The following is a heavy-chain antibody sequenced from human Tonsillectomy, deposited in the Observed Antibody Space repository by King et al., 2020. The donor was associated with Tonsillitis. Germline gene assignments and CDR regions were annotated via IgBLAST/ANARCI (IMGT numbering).Heavy chain of an antibody. CDR2: IYSGGSST. CDR3: AKWDTYYYDGRGYQTNDY. CDR1: GFTFSSYA. D-gene: IGHD3-22*01. J-gene: IGHJ4*02. V-gene: IGHV3-23*03. Sequence: VQLVESGGGLVQPGGSLRLSCAASGFTFSSYAMSWVRQAPGKGLEWVSVIYSGGSSTYYADSVKGRFTISRDNSKNTLYLQMNSLRAEDTAVYYCAKWDTYYYDGRGYQTNDYWGQGTLVTVSS.